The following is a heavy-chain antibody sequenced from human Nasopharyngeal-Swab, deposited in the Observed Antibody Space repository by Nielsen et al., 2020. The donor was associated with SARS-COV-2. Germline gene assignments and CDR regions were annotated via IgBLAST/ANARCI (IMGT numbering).Heavy chain of an antibody. CDR2: IYPGDSDT. D-gene: IGHD6-19*01. CDR1: GYSFTSYW. CDR3: ARQRGIAVAGTNWFDP. J-gene: IGHJ5*02. Sequence: GESLKISCKTSGYSFTSYWIGWVRQMPGKGLEWMGIIYPGDSDTRYSPSFQGQVTISADKSISTAYLQWSSLKASDTAMYYCARQRGIAVAGTNWFDPWGQGTLVTVSS. V-gene: IGHV5-51*01.